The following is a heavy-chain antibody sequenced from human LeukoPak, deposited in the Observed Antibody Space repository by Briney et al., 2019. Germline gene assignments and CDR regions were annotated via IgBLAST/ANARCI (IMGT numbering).Heavy chain of an antibody. J-gene: IGHJ4*02. V-gene: IGHV4-39*01. D-gene: IGHD3-22*01. Sequence: PSETLSLTCTVSGGSISSKNYFWGWIRQPPGKGLEWIGSFSYSGSTYYNPSLKSRVTIPVDTSKNQFSLKLTSVTAADTAVYYCASRYDSSGYWGSYYFDCWGQGALVTVSS. CDR3: ASRYDSSGYWGSYYFDC. CDR2: FSYSGST. CDR1: GGSISSKNYF.